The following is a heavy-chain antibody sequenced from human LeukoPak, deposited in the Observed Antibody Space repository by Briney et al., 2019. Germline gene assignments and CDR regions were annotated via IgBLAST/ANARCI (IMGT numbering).Heavy chain of an antibody. V-gene: IGHV3-30*18. J-gene: IGHJ1*01. CDR1: GFTFSSYG. D-gene: IGHD2-15*01. Sequence: GGSLRLSCAASGFTFSSYGMHWVRQAPGKGLEWVAVISDDGSNKYHADSVKGRFTISRDNSKNTLFLQMNSLRAEDTAIYYCAKDTDVVVPEYFQYWGQGTLVTVSS. CDR2: ISDDGSNK. CDR3: AKDTDVVVPEYFQY.